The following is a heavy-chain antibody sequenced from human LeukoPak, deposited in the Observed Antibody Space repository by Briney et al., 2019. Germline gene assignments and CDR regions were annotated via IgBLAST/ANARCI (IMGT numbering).Heavy chain of an antibody. D-gene: IGHD1-26*01. CDR3: AKDYAVGSTRGFDY. V-gene: IGHV3-30*02. Sequence: GGSLRLSCAASGFTFSSYGMHWVRQAPGKGLEWVAFIRYDGSNKYYADSVKGRFTISRDNSKNTLYLQMNSLRAEDTAVYYSAKDYAVGSTRGFDYWGQGTLVTVSS. J-gene: IGHJ4*02. CDR2: IRYDGSNK. CDR1: GFTFSSYG.